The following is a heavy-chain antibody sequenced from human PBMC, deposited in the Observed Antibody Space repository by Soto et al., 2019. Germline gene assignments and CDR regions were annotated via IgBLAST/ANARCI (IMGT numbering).Heavy chain of an antibody. CDR3: ARARRVAARPYYYYGMDV. D-gene: IGHD6-6*01. CDR2: IIPIFGTA. J-gene: IGHJ6*02. CDR1: GGTFSSYA. Sequence: QVQLVQSGAEVKKPGSSVKVSCKASGGTFSSYAISWVRQAPGQGLEWMGGIIPIFGTANYAQKFQGRVTITADESTSTADMELSSLRSEDTAVYYCARARRVAARPYYYYGMDVWGQGTTVTVSS. V-gene: IGHV1-69*01.